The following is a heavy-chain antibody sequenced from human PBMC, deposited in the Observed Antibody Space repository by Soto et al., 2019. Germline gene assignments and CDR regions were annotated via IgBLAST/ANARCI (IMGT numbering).Heavy chain of an antibody. D-gene: IGHD1-1*01. CDR3: AREPATAKPEGVDX. CDR1: GYTFSDYY. V-gene: IGHV1-2*02. CDR2: INPKSGGT. Sequence: ASLKVSCNASGYTFSDYYIHWVRQAPGKGLEWMGSINPKSGGTKYAPKFKGGVTMTRDKSINKAYMELSRLSSCETAVYYCAREPATAKPEGVDXWGQGTLVTV. J-gene: IGHJ5*02.